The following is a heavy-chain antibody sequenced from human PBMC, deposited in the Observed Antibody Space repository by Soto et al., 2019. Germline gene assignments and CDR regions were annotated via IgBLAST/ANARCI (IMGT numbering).Heavy chain of an antibody. CDR2: ISHDGGVK. Sequence: GGSLRLSCAASGFTFSTTGMHWVRQAPGKGLEWVAMISHDGGVKHYTDSVKGRFTISRDTSNNTVYLQMNSLRPEDTAMYHCAKDLYGAGWYNYFDPWGQGTLVTVSS. J-gene: IGHJ5*02. D-gene: IGHD6-19*01. CDR3: AKDLYGAGWYNYFDP. CDR1: GFTFSTTG. V-gene: IGHV3-30*18.